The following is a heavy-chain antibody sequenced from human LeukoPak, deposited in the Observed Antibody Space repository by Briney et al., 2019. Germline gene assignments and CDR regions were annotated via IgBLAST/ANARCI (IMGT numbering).Heavy chain of an antibody. D-gene: IGHD2-8*01. CDR2: MYYTGST. Sequence: SETLSLTCTVSGGSISSSAYYWGRIPQPPGKGVEWIVSMYYTGSTYCNPSLKSRVTISADTSKSQFSLKLSSVTAADTALYYCARHKGSSSMMDVWGQGTTVTVSS. J-gene: IGHJ6*02. CDR3: ARHKGSSSMMDV. V-gene: IGHV4-39*01. CDR1: GGSISSSAYY.